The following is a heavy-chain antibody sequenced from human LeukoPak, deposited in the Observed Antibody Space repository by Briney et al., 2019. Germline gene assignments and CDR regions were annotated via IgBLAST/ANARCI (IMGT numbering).Heavy chain of an antibody. Sequence: GESLRISCKGSGYSFTSYWISWVRQMPGTGLEWMGRIDPSDSYTNYSPSFEGHVTISADKSISTAYLQWSSLKASDIATYYCARHYGAAGDFDYWGQGTLVTVSS. V-gene: IGHV5-10-1*01. D-gene: IGHD6-13*01. CDR3: ARHYGAAGDFDY. CDR1: GYSFTSYW. J-gene: IGHJ4*02. CDR2: IDPSDSYT.